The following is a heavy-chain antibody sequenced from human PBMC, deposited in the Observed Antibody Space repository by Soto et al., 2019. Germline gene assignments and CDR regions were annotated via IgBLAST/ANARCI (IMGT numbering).Heavy chain of an antibody. V-gene: IGHV4-39*01. CDR1: GASISVHIYY. D-gene: IGHD1-20*01. Sequence: SDTLSLTCTVSGASISVHIYYLTWILQPPGNGLDWIGSSYYSGTTYFNPSLKSRATISVDTSKNQFSLRLTSVTAADTAIYYCTRRYNWTDNYFAPWGPGALVTVSS. J-gene: IGHJ5*02. CDR2: SYYSGTT. CDR3: TRRYNWTDNYFAP.